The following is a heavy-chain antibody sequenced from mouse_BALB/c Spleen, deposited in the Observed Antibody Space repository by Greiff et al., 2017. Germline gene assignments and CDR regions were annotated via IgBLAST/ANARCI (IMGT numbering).Heavy chain of an antibody. V-gene: IGHV1-14*01. J-gene: IGHJ3*01. Sequence: EVQLQQSGPELVKPGASVKMSCKASGYTFTSYVMHWVKQKPGQGLEWIGYINPYNDGTKYNEKFKGKATLTSDKSSSTAYMELSSLTSEDSAVYYCAREMVRQGSWFAYWGQGTLVTVSA. CDR3: AREMVRQGSWFAY. CDR1: GYTFTSYV. D-gene: IGHD2-14*01. CDR2: INPYNDGT.